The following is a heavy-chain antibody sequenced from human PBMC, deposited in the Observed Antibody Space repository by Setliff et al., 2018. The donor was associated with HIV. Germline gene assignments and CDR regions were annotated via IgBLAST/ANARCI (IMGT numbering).Heavy chain of an antibody. D-gene: IGHD3-22*01. CDR3: ARDVARFDYDTGGYYVSHFDY. J-gene: IGHJ4*02. Sequence: PSETLSLTCTVSGGSISNYYWSWIRQPPGKGLEWVGCISNTGNTKYNPSLKSRVTISVDTSKNQFSVRLTSVTAAVTAVYFCARDVARFDYDTGGYYVSHFDYWGQGTQVTVSS. CDR1: GGSISNYY. V-gene: IGHV4-59*01. CDR2: ISNTGNT.